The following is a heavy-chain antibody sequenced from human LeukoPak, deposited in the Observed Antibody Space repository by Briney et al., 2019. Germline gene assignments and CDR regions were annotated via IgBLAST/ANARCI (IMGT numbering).Heavy chain of an antibody. CDR1: GFTFSRHW. CDR2: TKQDGSEK. D-gene: IGHD3-10*01. Sequence: GGSLRLSCAASGFTFSRHWMSWVRQAPGKGLEWVANTKQDGSEKYYVDSVKGRFTISRDNAKNSLYLQMNSLRAEDTAVYYCARTYYDSGSLIENWGQGTLVTVSS. J-gene: IGHJ4*02. CDR3: ARTYYDSGSLIEN. V-gene: IGHV3-7*01.